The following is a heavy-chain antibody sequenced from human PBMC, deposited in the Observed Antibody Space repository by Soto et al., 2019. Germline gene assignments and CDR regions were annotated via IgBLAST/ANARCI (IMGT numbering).Heavy chain of an antibody. J-gene: IGHJ3*02. V-gene: IGHV1-69*13. D-gene: IGHD3-22*01. Sequence: SVKVSCKASGGTFSSYAISWVRQAPGQGLEWMGGIIPIFGTANYAQKFQGRVTITADESTSTAYMELSSLRSEDTAVYYCARALYYYDSSGYTTGAFDIWGQGTMVTVSS. CDR1: GGTFSSYA. CDR2: IIPIFGTA. CDR3: ARALYYYDSSGYTTGAFDI.